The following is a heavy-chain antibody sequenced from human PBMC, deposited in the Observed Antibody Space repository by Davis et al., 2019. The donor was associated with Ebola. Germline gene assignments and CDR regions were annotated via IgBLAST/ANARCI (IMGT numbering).Heavy chain of an antibody. CDR2: IYYSGST. V-gene: IGHV4-39*01. CDR3: ARRQVVPRGYYAHSGYFQH. Sequence: PGGSLRLSCTVSGGSISSSSYYWGWIRQPPGKGLEWIGSIYYSGSTYYNPSLKSRVTISVDTSKNQFSLNLSSVTAADTAVYYCARRQVVPRGYYAHSGYFQHWGQGTLVTVSS. D-gene: IGHD2-2*01. CDR1: GGSISSSSYY. J-gene: IGHJ1*01.